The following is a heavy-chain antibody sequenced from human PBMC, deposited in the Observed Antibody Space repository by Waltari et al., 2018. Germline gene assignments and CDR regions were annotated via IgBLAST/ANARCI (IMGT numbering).Heavy chain of an antibody. CDR1: GYSISSGYY. CDR2: IYHSGST. Sequence: QVQLQESGPGLVKPSETLSLTCAVSGYSISSGYYWGWIRQPPGKGLEWIGSIYHSGSTYYNPSLKSRVTISVDTSKNQFSLKLSSVTAADTAVYYCATVSQLRTGYFDLWGRGTLVTVSS. D-gene: IGHD2-2*01. CDR3: ATVSQLRTGYFDL. J-gene: IGHJ2*01. V-gene: IGHV4-38-2*01.